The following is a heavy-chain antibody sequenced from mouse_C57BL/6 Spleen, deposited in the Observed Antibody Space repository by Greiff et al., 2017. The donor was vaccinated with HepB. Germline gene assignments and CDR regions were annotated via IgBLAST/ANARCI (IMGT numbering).Heavy chain of an antibody. CDR2: ISYIGST. Sequence: EVQLQESGPGMVKPSQSLSLTCTVTGYSITSGYDWHWIRHFPGTKLEWMGYISYIGSTNYNPSLKSRISLPHDTSKNHFSLKLNSVTTEDTATYYCAREGYYGSYAMDYWGQGTSVTVSS. CDR1: GYSITSGYD. D-gene: IGHD1-1*01. V-gene: IGHV3-1*01. J-gene: IGHJ4*01. CDR3: AREGYYGSYAMDY.